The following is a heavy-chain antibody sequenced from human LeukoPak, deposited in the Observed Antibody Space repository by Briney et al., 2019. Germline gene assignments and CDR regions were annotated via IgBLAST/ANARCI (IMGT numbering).Heavy chain of an antibody. CDR3: AKVGSYSSSCGVREDAFDL. D-gene: IGHD6-6*01. J-gene: IGHJ3*01. Sequence: GGSLRLSCAPSGFTLSTFGMPWVAQAPGKGLEWVAFIRYEGGNKYYSDSVKGRFTISRDNSKNTLNLQMNILRAEDTAVYYCAKVGSYSSSCGVREDAFDLWGQGTMVTVSS. CDR1: GFTLSTFG. CDR2: IRYEGGNK. V-gene: IGHV3-30*02.